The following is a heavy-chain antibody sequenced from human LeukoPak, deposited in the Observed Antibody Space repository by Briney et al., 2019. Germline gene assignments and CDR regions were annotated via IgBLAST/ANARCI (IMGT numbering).Heavy chain of an antibody. CDR2: IIPLLGIA. CDR1: GGTFSSHT. CDR3: ARGLREGNDY. V-gene: IGHV1-69*02. D-gene: IGHD5-12*01. J-gene: IGHJ4*02. Sequence: SVKVSCKASGGTFSSHTISWVRQAPGQGLEWMGRIIPLLGIANYAQKFQGRVTITADKSTSTAYMELSSLRSEDTAVYYCARGLREGNDYWGQGTLVTVSS.